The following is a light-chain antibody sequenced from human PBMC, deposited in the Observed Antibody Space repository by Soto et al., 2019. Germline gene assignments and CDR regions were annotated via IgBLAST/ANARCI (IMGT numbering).Light chain of an antibody. CDR1: QSINNW. CDR2: KTS. Sequence: DIQMTQSPSTLSASVGDRVTITCRASQSINNWLAWYQQKPGEAPVLLIYKTSSLESGVPSRFSGSGSGTEFTLTISSLQPDDSATYYCQQYKSYSHTFGQGTKVEIE. CDR3: QQYKSYSHT. V-gene: IGKV1-5*03. J-gene: IGKJ1*01.